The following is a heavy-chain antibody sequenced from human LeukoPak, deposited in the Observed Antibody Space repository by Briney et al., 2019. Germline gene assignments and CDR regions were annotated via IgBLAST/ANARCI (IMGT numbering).Heavy chain of an antibody. Sequence: GSLRLSCAASGFTVSGNYMSWVRQAPGKGLEWVSVIYSGGSTYYADSVKGRFTISRDSSKSTLYLQMNSLRAEDTAVYYCARHLGAGNWFDPWGQGTLVTVSS. J-gene: IGHJ5*02. CDR2: IYSGGST. CDR1: GFTVSGNY. D-gene: IGHD3-16*01. V-gene: IGHV3-66*02. CDR3: ARHLGAGNWFDP.